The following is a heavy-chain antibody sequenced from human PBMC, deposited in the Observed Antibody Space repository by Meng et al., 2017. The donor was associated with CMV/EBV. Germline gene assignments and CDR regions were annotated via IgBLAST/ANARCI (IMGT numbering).Heavy chain of an antibody. Sequence: ASVKVSCKASGYTFTGYYMHWVRQAPGQGLEWMGWINPNSGGTNYAQKFQGRVTMTRDTSISTAYMELSSVTAADTAVYYCAIGIAAGRFDPWGQGTLVTVSS. CDR1: GYTFTGYY. J-gene: IGHJ5*02. CDR2: INPNSGGT. D-gene: IGHD6-13*01. V-gene: IGHV1-2*02. CDR3: AIGIAAGRFDP.